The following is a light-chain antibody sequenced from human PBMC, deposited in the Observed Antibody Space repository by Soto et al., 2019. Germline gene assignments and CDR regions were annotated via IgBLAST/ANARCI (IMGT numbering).Light chain of an antibody. CDR3: QQYNMWPVT. CDR1: QSVSSD. V-gene: IGKV3-15*01. CDR2: GAS. Sequence: IVMTPSAATLSVSPGQRAILSCSSSQSVSSDLAWYHQKPGQAPRLLIYGASTRATGVPARFSGSGSGTEFTLTISSLQSEDFAVYYCQQYNMWPVTFGQGTRLEI. J-gene: IGKJ5*01.